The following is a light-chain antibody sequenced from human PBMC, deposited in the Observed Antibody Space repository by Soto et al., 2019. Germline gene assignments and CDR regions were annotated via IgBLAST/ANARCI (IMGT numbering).Light chain of an antibody. CDR3: QQYNNWPPDRT. CDR1: QSVGSN. Sequence: EIVMTQSPATLSVSPGERATLSCRASQSVGSNLAWYQLKPGQAPRLLIYGASTRATGIPARFSGSGSGTDVTLTIISLQSEDFAIYFCQQYNNWPPDRTFGQGTKVEIK. V-gene: IGKV3-15*01. CDR2: GAS. J-gene: IGKJ1*01.